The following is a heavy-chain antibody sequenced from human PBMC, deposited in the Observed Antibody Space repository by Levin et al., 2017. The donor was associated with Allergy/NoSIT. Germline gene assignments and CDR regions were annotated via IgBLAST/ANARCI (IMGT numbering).Heavy chain of an antibody. Sequence: GESLKISCAASGFTFSSYAMSWVRQAPGKGLEWLSTISGSGGGTYYADSVKGRFTISRDNSKNTLYLQMNSLRAEDTAVYYCAKGGVVVSATIDYWGQEPWSPSPQ. CDR1: GFTFSSYA. V-gene: IGHV3-23*01. J-gene: IGHJ4*01. CDR2: ISGSGGGT. D-gene: IGHD2-15*01. CDR3: AKGGVVVSATIDY.